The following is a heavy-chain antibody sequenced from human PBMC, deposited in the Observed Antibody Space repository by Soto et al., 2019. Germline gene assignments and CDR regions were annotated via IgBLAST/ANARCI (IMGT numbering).Heavy chain of an antibody. J-gene: IGHJ6*02. Sequence: PGGSLRLSCADSGFTFRTYAMRWVRQAPGQWLEWVSAISGSGGSTYYADPVKGRFTISRDNSKNTLYLQMNSLRADDTAVYYCAKDGTDLNWNYVGWYYYYGMDVWGQGTTVTVSS. V-gene: IGHV3-23*01. CDR3: AKDGTDLNWNYVGWYYYYGMDV. CDR1: GFTFRTYA. D-gene: IGHD1-7*01. CDR2: ISGSGGST.